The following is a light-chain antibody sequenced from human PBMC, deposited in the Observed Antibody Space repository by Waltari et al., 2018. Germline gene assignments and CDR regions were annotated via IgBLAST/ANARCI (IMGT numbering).Light chain of an antibody. J-gene: IGKJ1*01. CDR1: QSIGTF. CDR2: DAS. Sequence: EIVLTQSPATLSLSPGDRATLSCRVSQSIGTFLAWLQQKPGQAPSLLIYDASYRATDIPARFSGAGSGTDFTLTISSPEPEDFAVYFCQQRSDWPRTFGQGTRVEIK. V-gene: IGKV3-11*01. CDR3: QQRSDWPRT.